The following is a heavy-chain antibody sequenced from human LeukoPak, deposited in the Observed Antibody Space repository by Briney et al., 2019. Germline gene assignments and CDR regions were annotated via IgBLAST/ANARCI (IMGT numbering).Heavy chain of an antibody. CDR3: AQDLRAIVVVICAFDI. J-gene: IGHJ3*02. CDR1: GFTFSSYA. D-gene: IGHD3-22*01. V-gene: IGHV3-23*01. CDR2: ISGSGGST. Sequence: PGGSLRLSCAASGFTFSSYAMSWVRQAPGKGLERVSAISGSGGSTYYADSVKGRFTISRDNSKNTLYLQMNSLRAEDTAVYYCAQDLRAIVVVICAFDIWGQGTMVTVSS.